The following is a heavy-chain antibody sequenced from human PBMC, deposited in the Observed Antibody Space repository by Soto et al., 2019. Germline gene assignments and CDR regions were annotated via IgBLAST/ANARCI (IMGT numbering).Heavy chain of an antibody. D-gene: IGHD3-10*01. J-gene: IGHJ6*02. V-gene: IGHV3-7*01. CDR2: IKQGGSAK. CDR1: GFTFSSYW. CDR3: ARSHGSGTYYYGMDV. Sequence: PGGSLRLSCAASGFTFSSYWMTWVRQAPGKGLEWVANIKQGGSAKYYVDSVKGRFTISRDNAKNSLYLQMNSLRAEDTAVYYCARSHGSGTYYYGMDVWGQGTTVTVSS.